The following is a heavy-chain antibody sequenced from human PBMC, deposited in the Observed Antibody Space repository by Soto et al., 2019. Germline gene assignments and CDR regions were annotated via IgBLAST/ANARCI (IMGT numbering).Heavy chain of an antibody. CDR2: ISYDGSNK. V-gene: IGHV3-30-3*02. D-gene: IGHD4-4*01. Sequence: GGSLRLSCAASGFTFSSYAMHWVRQAPGKGLEWVAVISYDGSNKYYADSVKGRFTISRDNSKNTLYLQMNSLRAEDTAVYYCAKTRRNSDYFDYWGQGTLVTVSS. CDR3: AKTRRNSDYFDY. CDR1: GFTFSSYA. J-gene: IGHJ4*02.